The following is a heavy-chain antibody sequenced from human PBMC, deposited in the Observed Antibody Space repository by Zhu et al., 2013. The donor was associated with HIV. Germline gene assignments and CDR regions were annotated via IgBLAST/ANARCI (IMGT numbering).Heavy chain of an antibody. D-gene: IGHD3-10*01. Sequence: QVQLQQWGAGLLKPSETLSLTCAVSGGSISNCNWWSWVRQPPGKGLEWIGEIYYSGSPKYDPSLKSRVTISVDKSKNQFSLKLSSVTAADTALYFRLLFSVMVVIIDFGYYYFYMDVWGKGTTVTVSS. CDR3: LLFSVMVVIIDFGYYYFYMDV. CDR2: IYYSGSP. CDR1: GGSISNCNW. J-gene: IGHJ6*03. V-gene: IGHV4-4*02.